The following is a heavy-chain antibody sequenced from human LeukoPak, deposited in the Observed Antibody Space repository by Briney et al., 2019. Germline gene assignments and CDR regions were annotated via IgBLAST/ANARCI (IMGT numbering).Heavy chain of an antibody. CDR2: IWNDGSNK. CDR1: GFMFSVYG. D-gene: IGHD3-9*01. CDR3: ARSTSSEYDIYHFDY. J-gene: IGHJ4*02. Sequence: PGRSLRLSCVASGFMFSVYGMHWVRQAPGKGLEWVAVIWNDGSNKYYADSVKGRFTISRDNSKNTLYLQMNSLRAEDTAVYYCARSTSSEYDIYHFDYWGQGTLVTVSS. V-gene: IGHV3-33*01.